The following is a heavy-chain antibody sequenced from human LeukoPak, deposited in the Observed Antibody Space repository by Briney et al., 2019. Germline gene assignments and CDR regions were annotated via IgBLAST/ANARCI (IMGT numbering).Heavy chain of an antibody. CDR1: GFTFSSYG. J-gene: IGHJ6*03. Sequence: GGSLRLSCAASGFTFSSYGMHWVRQAPGKGLEWVAFIRYDGSNKYYADSVKGRFTISRDNSKNTLYLQMNSLRAEDTAVYYCAKDSSLLWFGELLPTYYYYYMDVWGKGTTVTISS. CDR3: AKDSSLLWFGELLPTYYYYYMDV. V-gene: IGHV3-30*02. CDR2: IRYDGSNK. D-gene: IGHD3-10*01.